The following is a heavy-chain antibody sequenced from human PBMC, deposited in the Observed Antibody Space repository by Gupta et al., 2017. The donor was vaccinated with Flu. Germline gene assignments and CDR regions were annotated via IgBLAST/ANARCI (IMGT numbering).Heavy chain of an antibody. D-gene: IGHD1-26*01. V-gene: IGHV3-21*02. Sequence: EEQLVESGGGLVRPGGSLRLSCAASGLNFNSFAMSWIRQAPGQGLEWVSSISSTSSVTYYADSVKGRFTITRDNTKNSVFLQMNSLRVDDTAVYYCARELVGSASGWFDPWGQGTLVTVSS. CDR2: ISSTSSVT. J-gene: IGHJ5*02. CDR3: ARELVGSASGWFDP. CDR1: GLNFNSFA.